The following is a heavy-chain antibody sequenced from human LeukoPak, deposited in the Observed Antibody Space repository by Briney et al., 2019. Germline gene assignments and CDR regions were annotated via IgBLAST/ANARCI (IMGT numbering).Heavy chain of an antibody. CDR3: ARDGGTGIPFDY. Sequence: GGSLRLSCAASGFTFSSCWMSWVRQAPGKGLEWVANIRQDGSDKYYVDSVKGRFTISRDNAKNSLYLQMNSLRAEDTAIYYCARDGGTGIPFDYWGQGTLVTVSS. CDR1: GFTFSSCW. V-gene: IGHV3-7*01. CDR2: IRQDGSDK. D-gene: IGHD1-1*01. J-gene: IGHJ4*02.